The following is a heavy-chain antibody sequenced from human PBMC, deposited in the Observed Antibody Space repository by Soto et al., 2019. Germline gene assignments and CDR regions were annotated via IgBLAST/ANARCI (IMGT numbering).Heavy chain of an antibody. V-gene: IGHV4-39*01. CDR3: ARSPGGVVTAMYYFDY. CDR1: GGSISSSGYY. J-gene: IGHJ4*02. CDR2: ISYSGST. Sequence: SETLSLTCTVSGGSISSSGYYWGWIRQPPGKGLEWIGTISYSGSTYYNPSLKSRVTMTRDTSISTAYMELSRLRSDDTAVYYCARSPGGVVTAMYYFDYWGQGTLVTVSS. D-gene: IGHD2-21*02.